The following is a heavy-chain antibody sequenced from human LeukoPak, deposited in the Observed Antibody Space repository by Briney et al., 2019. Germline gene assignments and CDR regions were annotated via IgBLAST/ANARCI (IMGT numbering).Heavy chain of an antibody. V-gene: IGHV3-23*01. D-gene: IGHD2-2*02. J-gene: IGHJ4*02. CDR2: ISGSDGST. CDR1: GFTFSSYA. Sequence: GGSLRLSCAASGFTFSSYAMSWVRQAPGKGLEWVSAISGSDGSTYYADSVKGRFTISRDNSKSTLYLQMNSLRAEDTAVYYCAKSRSGTTSCYNYWGQGTLVTVSS. CDR3: AKSRSGTTSCYNY.